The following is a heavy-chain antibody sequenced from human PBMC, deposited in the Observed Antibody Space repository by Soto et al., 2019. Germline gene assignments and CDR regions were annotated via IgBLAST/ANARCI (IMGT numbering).Heavy chain of an antibody. CDR2: IYFSGST. CDR1: GDSISSSNYY. J-gene: IGHJ5*01. D-gene: IGHD3-9*01. Sequence: SETLSLTCTVSGDSISSSNYYWGWIRQPPGKGLEWIGSIYFSGSTYYNPSLKSRVTISLDKSKNQFSLKLTSVTAADTAVYYCASPSLDFDMCSWGHGTQVTVSS. V-gene: IGHV4-39*01. CDR3: ASPSLDFDMCS.